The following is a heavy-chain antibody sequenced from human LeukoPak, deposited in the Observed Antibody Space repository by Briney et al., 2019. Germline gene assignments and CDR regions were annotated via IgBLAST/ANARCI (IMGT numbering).Heavy chain of an antibody. V-gene: IGHV1-46*01. J-gene: IGHJ1*01. CDR1: GYSFISQY. Sequence: ASVKVSCKASGYSFISQYMHWVRQAPGQGLEWMGIINPRGGSTSYAQKFQGRVTMTRDTSTSTVYMELSSLRSEDTAVYYCATQQLVRFVLRFQHWGQGTLVTVSS. D-gene: IGHD6-13*01. CDR2: INPRGGST. CDR3: ATQQLVRFVLRFQH.